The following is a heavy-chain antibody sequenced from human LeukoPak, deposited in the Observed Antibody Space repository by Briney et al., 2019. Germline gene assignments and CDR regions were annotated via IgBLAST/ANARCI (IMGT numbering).Heavy chain of an antibody. D-gene: IGHD4-17*01. CDR3: AKLAYGDVPVY. J-gene: IGHJ4*02. CDR1: GFTFSSYS. V-gene: IGHV3-21*04. CDR2: ISSSSSYI. Sequence: GGSLRLSCAASGFTFSSYSMNWVRQAPGKGLEWVSSISSSSSYIYYADSVKGRVTISRDNSKNTLYLQMNSLRAEDTAIYYCAKLAYGDVPVYWGQGTLVTVSS.